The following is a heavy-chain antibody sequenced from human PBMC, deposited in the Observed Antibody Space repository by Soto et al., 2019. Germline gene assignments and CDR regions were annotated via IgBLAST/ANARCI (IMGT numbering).Heavy chain of an antibody. CDR2: LSGSGGST. J-gene: IGHJ4*02. Sequence: PGGSLRLSCAASGFTFSIYGMRWVRQAPGKALEWVSALSGSGGSTYYADSVKGRFTISRDNSKNTLHLQMNSLRAEDTAVYYCAKGGYTCAYEWGQGAMVTVSS. D-gene: IGHD5-18*01. V-gene: IGHV3-23*01. CDR1: GFTFSIYG. CDR3: AKGGYTCAYE.